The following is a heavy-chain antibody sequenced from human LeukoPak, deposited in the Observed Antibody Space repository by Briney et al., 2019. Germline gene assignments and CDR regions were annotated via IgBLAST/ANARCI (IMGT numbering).Heavy chain of an antibody. Sequence: GGSLRLSCAASGFTFSNYWMSWVRQAPGKGLEWVANIKQDGSEKYYVDSVKGRFTISRDNAKNSLYLQMNSLRAEDTAVYYCARLSGGYDFFDYWGQGTLVTVSS. J-gene: IGHJ4*02. CDR2: IKQDGSEK. V-gene: IGHV3-7*01. CDR3: ARLSGGYDFFDY. D-gene: IGHD5-12*01. CDR1: GFTFSNYW.